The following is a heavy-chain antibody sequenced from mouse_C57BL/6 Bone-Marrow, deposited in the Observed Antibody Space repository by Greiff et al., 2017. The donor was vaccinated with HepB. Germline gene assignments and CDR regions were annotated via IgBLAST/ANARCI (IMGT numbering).Heavy chain of an antibody. CDR2: INPNNGGT. J-gene: IGHJ4*01. Sequence: VQLKESGPELVKPGASVKMSCKASGYTFTDYNMHWVKQSHGKSLEWIGYINPNNGGTSYNQKFKGKATLTVNKSSSTAYMELRSLTSEDSAVYYCAKLYYYGSSPYAMDYWGQGTSVTVSS. D-gene: IGHD1-1*01. CDR1: GYTFTDYN. CDR3: AKLYYYGSSPYAMDY. V-gene: IGHV1-22*01.